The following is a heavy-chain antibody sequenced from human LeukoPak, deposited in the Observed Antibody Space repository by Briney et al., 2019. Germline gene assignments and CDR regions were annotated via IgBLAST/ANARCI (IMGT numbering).Heavy chain of an antibody. CDR1: GGTFSSYA. D-gene: IGHD5-18*01. V-gene: IGHV1-46*01. J-gene: IGHJ4*02. CDR2: INPSGGST. Sequence: GASVKVSCKASGGTFSSYAISWVRQAPGQGLEWMGIINPSGGSTSYAQKFQGRVTMTRDTSTSTVYMELSSLRSEDTAVYYCARDTPRGYSYGCPFDYWGQGTLVTVSS. CDR3: ARDTPRGYSYGCPFDY.